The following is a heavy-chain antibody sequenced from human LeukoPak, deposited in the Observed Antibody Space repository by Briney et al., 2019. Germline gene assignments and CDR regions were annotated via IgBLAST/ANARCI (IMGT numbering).Heavy chain of an antibody. CDR1: GFTFSSYG. V-gene: IGHV3-33*06. CDR3: AKDPGTVTTYYFDY. Sequence: PGGSLRLSCAASGFTFSSYGMHWVRQAPGKGLEWVAVIWYDGSNKYYADSVKGRFTISRDNSKNTLYLQMNSLRAEDTAVYYCAKDPGTVTTYYFDYWGQGTLVTVSS. J-gene: IGHJ4*02. CDR2: IWYDGSNK. D-gene: IGHD4-11*01.